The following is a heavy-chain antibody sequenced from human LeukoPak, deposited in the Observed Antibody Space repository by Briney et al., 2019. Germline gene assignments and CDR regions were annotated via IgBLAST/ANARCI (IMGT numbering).Heavy chain of an antibody. CDR2: INPNSGGT. CDR3: ARDRSDSSSWYPDY. D-gene: IGHD6-13*01. Sequence: ASVKVSCKASGYTFTGYYMHWVRQAPGQGLEWMGWINPNSGGTNYAQKFQGRVTMTRDTSISTAYMELSRLRSDDTAVYYCARDRSDSSSWYPDYWGQGTLVTVSS. CDR1: GYTFTGYY. J-gene: IGHJ4*02. V-gene: IGHV1-2*02.